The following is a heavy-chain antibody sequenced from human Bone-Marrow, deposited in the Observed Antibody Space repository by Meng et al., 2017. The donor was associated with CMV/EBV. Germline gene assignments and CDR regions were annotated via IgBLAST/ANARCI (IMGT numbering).Heavy chain of an antibody. CDR1: GGTFSSYA. Sequence: SVKVSCKASGGTFSSYAISWVRQAPGQGLEWMGGIIPIFGTANYAQKFQGRVTITTDESTSTAYMELSSLRSEDTAVYYCARDRYAPGYYYGMDVWGQGNTVTVSS. D-gene: IGHD3-10*01. V-gene: IGHV1-69*05. J-gene: IGHJ6*02. CDR2: IIPIFGTA. CDR3: ARDRYAPGYYYGMDV.